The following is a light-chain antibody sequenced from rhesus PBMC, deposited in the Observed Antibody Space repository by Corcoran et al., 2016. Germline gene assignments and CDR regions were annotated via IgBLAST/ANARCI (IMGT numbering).Light chain of an antibody. Sequence: DIQMTQSPSSLSASVGDTVTITCRASQSISSWLAWYQQKPGKAPTLLISKASSLKSGVPSRFSGSGTGTDCTLTISSLQPEDFANYYWLQYSSSPPTFGQGTKVEIK. CDR1: QSISSW. CDR2: KAS. V-gene: IGKV1-22*01. CDR3: LQYSSSPPT. J-gene: IGKJ1*01.